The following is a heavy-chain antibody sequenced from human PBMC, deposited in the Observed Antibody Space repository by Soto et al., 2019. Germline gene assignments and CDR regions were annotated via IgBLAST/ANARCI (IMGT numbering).Heavy chain of an antibody. CDR2: IIPILGIA. CDR3: ARAMVVAATDYWYFDL. D-gene: IGHD2-15*01. V-gene: IGHV1-69*02. CDR1: GGTFSSYT. J-gene: IGHJ2*01. Sequence: GASVKVSCKASGGTFSSYTISWVRQAPGQGLEWMGRIIPILGIANYAQKFQGRVTITADKSTSTAYMELSSLRSEDTAVYYCARAMVVAATDYWYFDLWGRGTLVTVSS.